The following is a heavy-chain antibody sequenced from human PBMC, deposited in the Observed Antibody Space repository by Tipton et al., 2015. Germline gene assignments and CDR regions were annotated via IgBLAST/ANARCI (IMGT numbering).Heavy chain of an antibody. D-gene: IGHD4-17*01. V-gene: IGHV1-69*01. Sequence: KFQGRVTITADESRTTVYMDLSSLRSDDTAVYYCARTTVTGYFDYWGQGVLVTVSS. J-gene: IGHJ4*02. CDR3: ARTTVTGYFDY.